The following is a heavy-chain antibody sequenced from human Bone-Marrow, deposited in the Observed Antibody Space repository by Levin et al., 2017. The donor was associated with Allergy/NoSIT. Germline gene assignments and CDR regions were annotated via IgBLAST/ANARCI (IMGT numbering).Heavy chain of an antibody. V-gene: IGHV4-34*01. J-gene: IGHJ2*01. D-gene: IGHD2-2*01. Sequence: SQTLSLTCAVYGGSFSGYYWSWIRQPPGKGLEWIGENTHRGSTNYNPSLKSRVTISVDTSKNQFSLKLSSVTAADTAVYYCARGRPFCWSSTSCYRYWYFDLWGRGTLVTVSS. CDR2: NTHRGST. CDR1: GGSFSGYY. CDR3: ARGRPFCWSSTSCYRYWYFDL.